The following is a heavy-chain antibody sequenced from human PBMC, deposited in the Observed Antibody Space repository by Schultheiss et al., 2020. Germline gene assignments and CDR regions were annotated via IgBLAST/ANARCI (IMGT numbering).Heavy chain of an antibody. V-gene: IGHV3-48*03. CDR1: GFTFSSYE. D-gene: IGHD6-6*01. CDR3: ARDQQVVRPGGAGRWFHP. CDR2: ISSSGTTR. Sequence: GESLKISCAASGFTFSSYEMNWVRQAPGKGLEWVSYISSSGTTRYYADSVKGRFTISRDNAKKSLYLQMNSLRVEDTAVYYCARDQQVVRPGGAGRWFHPWGQGTLVTVSS. J-gene: IGHJ5*02.